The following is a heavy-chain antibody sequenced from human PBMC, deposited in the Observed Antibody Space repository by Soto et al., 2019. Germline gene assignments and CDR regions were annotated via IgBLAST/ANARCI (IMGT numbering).Heavy chain of an antibody. D-gene: IGHD6-13*01. Sequence: GASVKVSCKVSGYTLTELSMHWVRQAPGKGLEWMGGFDPEDGETIYAQKFQGRVTMTEDTSTDTAYMGLSSLRSEDTAVYYCAAGYSSSFAIDYWGQGTLVTVSS. CDR3: AAGYSSSFAIDY. CDR2: FDPEDGET. CDR1: GYTLTELS. J-gene: IGHJ4*02. V-gene: IGHV1-24*01.